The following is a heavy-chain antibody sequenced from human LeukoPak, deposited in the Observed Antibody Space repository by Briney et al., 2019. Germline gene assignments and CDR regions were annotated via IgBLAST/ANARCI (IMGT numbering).Heavy chain of an antibody. CDR3: ARHFVGAGSDAFDI. CDR1: GGSISSYY. CDR2: IYTSGST. J-gene: IGHJ3*02. V-gene: IGHV4-4*07. Sequence: PSETLSLTCTVSGGSISSYYWSWIRQPAGKGLEWIGRIYTSGSTNYNPSLKSRVTMSVDTSKNQFSLKLSSVTAADTAVYYCARHFVGAGSDAFDIWGQGTMVTVSS. D-gene: IGHD3-3*02.